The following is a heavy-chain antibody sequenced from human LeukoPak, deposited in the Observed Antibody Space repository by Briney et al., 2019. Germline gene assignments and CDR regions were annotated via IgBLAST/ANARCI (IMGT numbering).Heavy chain of an antibody. J-gene: IGHJ2*01. V-gene: IGHV4-4*07. CDR3: AREGLELRPHYWYFDL. CDR1: GGSISSYY. CDR2: IYTSGST. Sequence: SETLSLTCTVSGGSISSYYWSWIRQPAGKGLEWIGRIYTSGSTNYNPSLTSRVTMSVDTSKNQFSLKLSSVTAADTDVYYCAREGLELRPHYWYFDLWGRGTLVTVSS. D-gene: IGHD1-7*01.